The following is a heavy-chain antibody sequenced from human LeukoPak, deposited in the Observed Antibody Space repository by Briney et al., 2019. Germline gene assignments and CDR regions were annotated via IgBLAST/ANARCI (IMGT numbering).Heavy chain of an antibody. V-gene: IGHV5-51*01. Sequence: GESLKISCKGSAYTFTTYWIGWVRQMPGKGLEWMGIIYPGDSDTRYSPSFQGQVTISADKSISTAYLQWSSLKASDTAMYYCARLPVTTLYNWFDPWGQGTLVTVSS. CDR2: IYPGDSDT. J-gene: IGHJ5*02. CDR3: ARLPVTTLYNWFDP. CDR1: AYTFTTYW. D-gene: IGHD4-17*01.